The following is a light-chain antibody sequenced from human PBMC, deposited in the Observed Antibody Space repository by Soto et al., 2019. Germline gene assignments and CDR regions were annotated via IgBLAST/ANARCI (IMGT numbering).Light chain of an antibody. Sequence: DIVMTQSPDSLAVSLGEGATINCKSSQSVLYSSNNKNYLAWYQQKPGQPPKLLIYWASTRESGVPDRFSGSGSGTDFTLTISSLQAADLAVYYCQQYYTTPRTFGQGTKVEIK. J-gene: IGKJ1*01. V-gene: IGKV4-1*01. CDR2: WAS. CDR3: QQYYTTPRT. CDR1: QSVLYSSNNKNY.